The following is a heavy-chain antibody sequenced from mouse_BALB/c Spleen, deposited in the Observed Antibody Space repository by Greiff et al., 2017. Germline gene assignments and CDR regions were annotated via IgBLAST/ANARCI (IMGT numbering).Heavy chain of an antibody. V-gene: IGHV5-17*02. D-gene: IGHD1-2*01. CDR2: ISSGSSTI. CDR3: ASTATAHYYAMDY. Sequence: EVMLVESGGGLVQPGGSRKLSCAASGFTFSSFGMHWVRQAPEKGLEWVAYISSGSSTIYYADTVKGRFTISRDNPKNTLFLQMTSLRSEDTAMYYCASTATAHYYAMDYWGQGTSVTVSS. CDR1: GFTFSSFG. J-gene: IGHJ4*01.